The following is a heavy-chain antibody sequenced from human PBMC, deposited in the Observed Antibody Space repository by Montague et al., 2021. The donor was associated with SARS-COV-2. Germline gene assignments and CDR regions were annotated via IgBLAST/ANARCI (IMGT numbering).Heavy chain of an antibody. CDR3: AKDIERLRWGDYGMDV. D-gene: IGHD4-23*01. CDR1: GFIFDDYA. J-gene: IGHJ6*02. CDR2: ISWDGGST. Sequence: SLRFSCAASGFIFDDYAMHWVRQAPGKGLEWVSLISWDGGSTYYADSVKGRFTISRDNSKNSLYLQMSSLRAEDTALYYCAKDIERLRWGDYGMDVWGQGTTVTVSS. V-gene: IGHV3-43D*03.